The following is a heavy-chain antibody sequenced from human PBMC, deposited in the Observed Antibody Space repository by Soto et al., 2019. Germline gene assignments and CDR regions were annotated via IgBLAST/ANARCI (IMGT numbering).Heavy chain of an antibody. CDR3: ARGHDFWSGYLIILYYYYYYGMDV. J-gene: IGHJ6*02. CDR1: CGSISSSNW. V-gene: IGHV4-4*02. CDR2: IYHSGST. Sequence: LPLTCAVSCGSISSSNWCSWVRQPPGKGLEWIGEIYHSGSTNYNPSLKSRVTISVDRSKNQFSLKLSSVTAADTAVYYCARGHDFWSGYLIILYYYYYYGMDVWGQGTTVTVSS. D-gene: IGHD3-3*01.